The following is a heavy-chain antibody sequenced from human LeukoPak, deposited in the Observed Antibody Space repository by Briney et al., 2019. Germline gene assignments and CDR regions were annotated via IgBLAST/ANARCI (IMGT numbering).Heavy chain of an antibody. J-gene: IGHJ3*02. CDR1: GGSISSYY. Sequence: SETLSLTCTVSGGSISSYYWSWIRQPPGKGLEWIGYIYYSGSTNYNPSLKSRVTISVDTSKNQFSLKLSSVTAADTAVYYCAREGRGGTRGDAFDIWGQGTMVTVSS. D-gene: IGHD1-1*01. V-gene: IGHV4-59*01. CDR3: AREGRGGTRGDAFDI. CDR2: IYYSGST.